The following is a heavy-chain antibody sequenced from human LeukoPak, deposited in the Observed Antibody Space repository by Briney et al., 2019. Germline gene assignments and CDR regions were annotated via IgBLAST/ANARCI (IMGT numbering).Heavy chain of an antibody. CDR2: IYHSGST. CDR3: ARGRTTVVTPYYFDY. Sequence: SETLSPTCAVSGGSISSGGYSWSWIRRPPGKGLEWIGYIYHSGSTYYNPSLKSRVTISVDRSKNQFSLKLSSVTAADTAVYYCARGRTTVVTPYYFDYWGQGTLVTVSS. CDR1: GGSISSGGYS. D-gene: IGHD4-23*01. J-gene: IGHJ4*02. V-gene: IGHV4-30-2*01.